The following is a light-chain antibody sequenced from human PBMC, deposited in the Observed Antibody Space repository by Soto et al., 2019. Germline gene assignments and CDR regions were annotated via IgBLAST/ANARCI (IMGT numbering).Light chain of an antibody. CDR3: QQSYNTPRT. J-gene: IGKJ3*01. V-gene: IGKV1-39*01. Sequence: DVQMTQSPPSLSASVGDRVTITCRASKAISRFLNWYQQKPGKAPKLLIYDASSLQSGVPSRFSGSGSGTDFTLTISSLQPEDFATYYCQQSYNTPRTFGPGNTVDMK. CDR1: KAISRF. CDR2: DAS.